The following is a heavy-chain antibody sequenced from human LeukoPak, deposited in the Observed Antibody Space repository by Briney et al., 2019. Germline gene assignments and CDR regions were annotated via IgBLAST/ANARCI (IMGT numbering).Heavy chain of an antibody. V-gene: IGHV4-38-2*01. CDR1: GYSISSGYY. J-gene: IGHJ4*02. CDR3: ARLGYCSSTSCYYFDY. Sequence: SETLSLTCAVSGYSISSGYYWGWIRQPPGKGLEWIGSIYHSGSTYYNPSLKSRVTISVDTSKNQSSLKLSSVTAADTAVYYCARLGYCSSTSCYYFDYWGQGTLVTVSS. D-gene: IGHD2-2*01. CDR2: IYHSGST.